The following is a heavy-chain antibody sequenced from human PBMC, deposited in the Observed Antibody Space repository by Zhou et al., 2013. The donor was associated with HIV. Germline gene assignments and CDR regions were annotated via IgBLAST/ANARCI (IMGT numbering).Heavy chain of an antibody. Sequence: QVQLVQSGAEVKKPGSSVKVSCKASGGTFSSYAISWVRQAPGQGLEWMGWILPNTDATKYAPRFQGRVTMTRDTSISTIYMELRGLRSDDTALYFCASYGPGYNWMYSWGQGTLVTVSS. CDR1: GGTFSSYA. CDR3: ASYGPGYNWMYS. V-gene: IGHV1-2*02. D-gene: IGHD1-20*01. CDR2: ILPNTDAT. J-gene: IGHJ4*02.